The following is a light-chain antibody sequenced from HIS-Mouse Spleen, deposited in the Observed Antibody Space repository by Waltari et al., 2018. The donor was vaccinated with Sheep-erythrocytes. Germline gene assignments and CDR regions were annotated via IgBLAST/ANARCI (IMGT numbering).Light chain of an antibody. Sequence: EIVLTQSPATLSSSPGERATLSCRASQSASSYLAWYQQKPGQAPRLLIYDASNRATGIPARFSGSGSGTDFTLTISSLQPEDFATYYCQQSYSTPRTFGQGTKVEIK. CDR3: QQSYSTPRT. CDR2: DAS. CDR1: QSASSY. J-gene: IGKJ1*01. V-gene: IGKV3-11*01.